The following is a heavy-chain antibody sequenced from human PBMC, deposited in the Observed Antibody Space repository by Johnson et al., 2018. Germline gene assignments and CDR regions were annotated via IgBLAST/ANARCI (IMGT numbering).Heavy chain of an antibody. CDR2: IIPLFGTA. V-gene: IGHV1-69*01. CDR3: GSDTYCSSTSCHNAYYYYGMDV. J-gene: IGHJ6*02. CDR1: GGTFSSYA. D-gene: IGHD2-2*01. Sequence: QVQLVESGAEVTKPGSSVKVSCKASGGTFSSYAISWVRQAPGQGLEWMGGIIPLFGTAHYAQKFQGRVTITADESTSTASMELSSLRSEDTAVYYCGSDTYCSSTSCHNAYYYYGMDVWGQGTTVTVSS.